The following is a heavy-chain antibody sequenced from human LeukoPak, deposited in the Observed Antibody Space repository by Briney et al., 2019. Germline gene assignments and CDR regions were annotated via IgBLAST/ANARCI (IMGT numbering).Heavy chain of an antibody. CDR2: INHSGST. Sequence: SETLSLTCAVYGGTFSGYCWNWIRQPPGKGLEWIGEINHSGSTNYNPSLKSRVTISIDKSKNQFSLKLSSVTAADTAFYYCARGIVGTRAIDYWGQGTLVTVSS. J-gene: IGHJ4*02. CDR1: GGTFSGYC. CDR3: ARGIVGTRAIDY. D-gene: IGHD1-26*01. V-gene: IGHV4-34*01.